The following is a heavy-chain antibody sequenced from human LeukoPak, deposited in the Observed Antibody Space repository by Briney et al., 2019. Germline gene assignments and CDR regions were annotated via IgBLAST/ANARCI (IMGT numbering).Heavy chain of an antibody. CDR1: GFTFSSYA. J-gene: IGHJ3*02. D-gene: IGHD3-22*01. CDR2: ISYDGSNK. V-gene: IGHV3-30*18. Sequence: GGSLRLSCAASGFTFSSYAMSWVRQAPGKGLEWVAVISYDGSNKYYADSVKGRFTISRDNSKNTLYLQMNSLRAEDTAVYYCAKIIVDDALDIWGQGTMVAVSS. CDR3: AKIIVDDALDI.